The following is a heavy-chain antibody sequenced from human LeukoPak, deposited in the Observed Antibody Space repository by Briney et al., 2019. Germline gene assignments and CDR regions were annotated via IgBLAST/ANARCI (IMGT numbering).Heavy chain of an antibody. CDR1: GGSISSYY. CDR3: ARGIGNEGAFDI. J-gene: IGHJ3*02. CDR2: IYYSGST. Sequence: SETLSLTCTVSGGSISSYYWSWLRQPPGKGRECVGYIYYSGSTNYNPSLKSRVTISVDTSKNQFSLKLSSVTAADTAVYYCARGIGNEGAFDIWGQGTMVAVSS. V-gene: IGHV4-59*01. D-gene: IGHD2-15*01.